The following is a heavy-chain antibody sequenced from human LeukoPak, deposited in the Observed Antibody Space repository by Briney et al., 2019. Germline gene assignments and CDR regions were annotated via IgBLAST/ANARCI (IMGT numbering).Heavy chain of an antibody. CDR3: ARHRAVAGTIDY. CDR1: GYSFTSYW. Sequence: GESLKISCKGSGYSFTSYWIGCVRQTPGKGLEWMGIIYPGDSDTRYSPSFQCQDTISADKSTSTAYLQWSSLKASDTAMYYCARHRAVAGTIDYWGQGTLVTVSS. CDR2: IYPGDSDT. J-gene: IGHJ4*02. V-gene: IGHV5-51*01. D-gene: IGHD6-19*01.